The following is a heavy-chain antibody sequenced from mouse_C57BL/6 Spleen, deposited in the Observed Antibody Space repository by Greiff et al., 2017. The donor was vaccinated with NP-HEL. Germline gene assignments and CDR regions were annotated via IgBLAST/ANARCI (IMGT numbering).Heavy chain of an antibody. J-gene: IGHJ3*01. CDR3: ARSDDYDLAWFAY. V-gene: IGHV1-52*01. D-gene: IGHD2-4*01. CDR1: GYTFTSYW. CDR2: IDPSDSET. Sequence: QVQLQQPGAELVRPGSSVKLSCKASGYTFTSYWMHWVKQRPIQGLEWIGNIDPSDSETHYNQKFKDKATLTVGKSSSTAYMQLSSLTSEDSAVYYCARSDDYDLAWFAYWGQGTLVTVSA.